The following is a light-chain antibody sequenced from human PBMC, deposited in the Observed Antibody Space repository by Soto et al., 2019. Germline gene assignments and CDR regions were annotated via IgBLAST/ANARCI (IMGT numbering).Light chain of an antibody. CDR1: QSVSNN. CDR3: QQSYNTPLT. CDR2: GAS. J-gene: IGKJ4*01. Sequence: EIVMTQSPATLSVSPGERATLSCRASQSVSNNLAWYQQKPGQAPRLLIYGASTRATGTPARFSGSGSGTEFTLTISSLQSEDFASYYCQQSYNTPLTFGGGTKVEI. V-gene: IGKV3-15*01.